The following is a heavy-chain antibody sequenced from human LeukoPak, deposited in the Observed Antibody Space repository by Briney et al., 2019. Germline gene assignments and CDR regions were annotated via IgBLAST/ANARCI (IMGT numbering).Heavy chain of an antibody. CDR2: VSSTGSGT. V-gene: IGHV3-23*01. CDR1: GFTFSTYG. J-gene: IGHJ5*02. Sequence: GGSLRLSCVASGFTFSTYGMSWVRQAPGKGLEWVAAVSSTGSGTYYPDSLKGRFIISRDNSQNAVFLQMNSLRPEDTAFYFCAKDGPLLWFGPADAWGQGILVTVSS. CDR3: AKDGPLLWFGPADA. D-gene: IGHD3-10*01.